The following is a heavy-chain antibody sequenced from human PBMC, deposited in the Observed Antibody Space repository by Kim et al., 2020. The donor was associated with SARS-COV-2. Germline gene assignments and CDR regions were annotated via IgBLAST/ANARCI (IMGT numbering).Heavy chain of an antibody. J-gene: IGHJ6*02. Sequence: GGSLRLSCTASGFTFGDYAMSWFRQAPGKGLEWVGFIRSKAYGGTTEYAASVKGRFTISRDDSKSIAYLQMNSLKTEDTAVYYCTREGRITMVRGVIIPYYYGMDVWGQGTTVTVSS. CDR3: TREGRITMVRGVIIPYYYGMDV. CDR1: GFTFGDYA. V-gene: IGHV3-49*03. D-gene: IGHD3-10*01. CDR2: IRSKAYGGTT.